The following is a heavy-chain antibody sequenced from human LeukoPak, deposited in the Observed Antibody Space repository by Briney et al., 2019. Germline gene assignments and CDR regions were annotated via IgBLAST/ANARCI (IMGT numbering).Heavy chain of an antibody. CDR1: GFTFSSYS. Sequence: PGGSLRLSCAASGFTFSSYSMNWVRQAPGKGLEWVSSISSSSSYIYYADSVKGRFTISRDNAKNSLYLQMNSLRAEDTAVYYCARGFIAVAGTGDYWGQGTLVTVSS. CDR2: ISSSSSYI. J-gene: IGHJ4*02. D-gene: IGHD6-19*01. V-gene: IGHV3-21*01. CDR3: ARGFIAVAGTGDY.